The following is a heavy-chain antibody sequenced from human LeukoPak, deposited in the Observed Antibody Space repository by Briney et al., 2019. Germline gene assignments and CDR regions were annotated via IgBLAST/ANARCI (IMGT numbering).Heavy chain of an antibody. CDR3: ARWGYYYDSSGYHPALEMVLDP. Sequence: GESLMISCRGSRYNFAIYWIAWVRQMPGKGLEWMGIIYPVDSDARYSPSFRGQVTMSADMSINTAYLQWSSLKASDTAMYYCARWGYYYDSSGYHPALEMVLDPWGQGTLVTVSS. CDR2: IYPVDSDA. V-gene: IGHV5-51*01. J-gene: IGHJ5*02. CDR1: RYNFAIYW. D-gene: IGHD3-22*01.